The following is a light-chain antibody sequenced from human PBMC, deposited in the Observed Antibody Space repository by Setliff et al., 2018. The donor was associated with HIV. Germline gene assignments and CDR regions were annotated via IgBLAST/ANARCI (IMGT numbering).Light chain of an antibody. Sequence: QSALAQPASVSGSPGQSINISCTGSSSDVGSPLSSVSWYQQNPGEVPKLLIYEVTRRPSGISDRFSGSKSDNTASLTISGLQTEDEADYYRFTYGSGDIWIFGGGTKGTVL. CDR2: EVT. J-gene: IGLJ2*01. V-gene: IGLV2-23*02. CDR1: SSDVGSPLSS. CDR3: FTYGSGDIWI.